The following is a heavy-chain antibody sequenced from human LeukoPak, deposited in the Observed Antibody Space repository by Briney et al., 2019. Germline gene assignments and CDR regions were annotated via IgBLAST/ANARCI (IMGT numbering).Heavy chain of an antibody. D-gene: IGHD4-17*01. CDR2: ISWDGGST. CDR3: AKSKTAVTTGYLDY. CDR1: GFTFDDYT. Sequence: GGSLRLSCAASGFTFDDYTMHWVRQAPGKGLEWVSLISWDGGSTYYADSVKGRFTISSDNSKNSLYLQMNSLRTEDTALYYCAKSKTAVTTGYLDYWGQGTLVTVSS. J-gene: IGHJ4*02. V-gene: IGHV3-43*01.